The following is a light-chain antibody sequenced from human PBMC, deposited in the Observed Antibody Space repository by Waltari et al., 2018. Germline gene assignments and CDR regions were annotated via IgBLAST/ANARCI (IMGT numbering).Light chain of an antibody. V-gene: IGKV1-5*03. CDR1: QGVGRW. Sequence: DIQMTQSPSTLSASVGDRVTITCRASQGVGRWLAWYQKKAGKAPRCLISKASNLESGVPARFSGSGSGTEFTLTISSLQPDDFATYYCQHYNSYSSWTFGQGTKVEIK. CDR3: QHYNSYSSWT. J-gene: IGKJ1*01. CDR2: KAS.